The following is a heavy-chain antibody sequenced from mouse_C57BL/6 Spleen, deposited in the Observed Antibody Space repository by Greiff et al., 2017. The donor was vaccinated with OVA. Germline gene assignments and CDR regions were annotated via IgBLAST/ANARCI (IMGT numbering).Heavy chain of an antibody. CDR2: IDPNSGGT. D-gene: IGHD1-1*01. CDR3: ARSNYGSRTGWYFDV. V-gene: IGHV1-72*01. CDR1: GYTFTSYW. Sequence: QVQLKESGAELVKPGASVKLSCKASGYTFTSYWMHWVKQRPGRGLEWIGRIDPNSGGTKYNEKFKSKATLTVDKPSSTAYMQLSSLTSEDSAVYYCARSNYGSRTGWYFDVWGTGTTVTVSS. J-gene: IGHJ1*03.